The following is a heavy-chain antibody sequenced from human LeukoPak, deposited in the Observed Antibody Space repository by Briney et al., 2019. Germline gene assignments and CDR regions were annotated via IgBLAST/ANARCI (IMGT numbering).Heavy chain of an antibody. D-gene: IGHD2-2*01. CDR2: IYHSGST. CDR3: ARDCSSTSCYLR. J-gene: IGHJ4*02. CDR1: GGSISSGDYY. V-gene: IGHV4-30-4*01. Sequence: SETLSLTCTVSGGSISSGDYYWSWIRQPPGKGLEWIGYIYHSGSTYYNPSLKSRVTISVDRSKNQFSLKLSSVTAAGTAVYYCARDCSSTSCYLRGGQEPRVTVPS.